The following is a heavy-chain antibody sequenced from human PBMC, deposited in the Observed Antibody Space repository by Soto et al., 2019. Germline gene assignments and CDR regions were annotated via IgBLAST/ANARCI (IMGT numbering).Heavy chain of an antibody. D-gene: IGHD1-26*01. V-gene: IGHV4-59*01. J-gene: IGHJ4*02. CDR1: GGSINNYY. CDR3: ARRYGGNFDY. Sequence: SETLSLTCTVSGGSINNYYWSWIRQPPGKGLEWIGYIYYSGSTNYNPSLKSRVAISVDTSKNQFSLKLSSVTAADTAVYYCARRYGGNFDYWGQGTLVTVSS. CDR2: IYYSGST.